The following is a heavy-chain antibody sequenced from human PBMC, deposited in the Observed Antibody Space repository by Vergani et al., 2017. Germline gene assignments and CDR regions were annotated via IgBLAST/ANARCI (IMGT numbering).Heavy chain of an antibody. Sequence: QVQLVQSGAEVKKPGSSVKVSCTASGGTFSSYTISWVRQAPGQGLEWMGRIIPILGIANYEQKFQGRVTITADNSTSTAYMELSSLRSEDTAVYYCARGAYYDVWGGYDLYYYYMDVWGKGTTVTVSS. CDR3: ARGAYYDVWGGYDLYYYYMDV. CDR2: IIPILGIA. V-gene: IGHV1-69*02. J-gene: IGHJ6*03. CDR1: GGTFSSYT. D-gene: IGHD3-3*01.